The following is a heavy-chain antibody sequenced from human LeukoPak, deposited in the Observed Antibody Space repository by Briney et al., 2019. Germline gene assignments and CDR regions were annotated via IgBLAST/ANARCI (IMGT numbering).Heavy chain of an antibody. V-gene: IGHV4-39*01. Sequence: SETLSLTCTVSGGSISSYYWGWIRQPPGKGLEWIGSIYYSGSTYYNPSLKSRVTISVDTSKNQFSLKLSSVTAADTAVYYCARCSGGSFGWFDPWGQGTLVTVSS. CDR3: ARCSGGSFGWFDP. CDR1: GGSISSYY. J-gene: IGHJ5*02. CDR2: IYYSGST. D-gene: IGHD2-15*01.